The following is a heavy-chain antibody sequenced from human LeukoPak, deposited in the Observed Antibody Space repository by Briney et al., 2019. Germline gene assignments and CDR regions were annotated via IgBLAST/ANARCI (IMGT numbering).Heavy chain of an antibody. CDR1: GYTFTGYY. V-gene: IGHV1-2*02. Sequence: GASVKVSCKASGYTFTGYYMHWVRQAPGQGLEWMGWINPNSGGTNYAQKFQGRVTMTRDTSISTAYMELSRLRSDDTAVYCCARDLNSWNWFDPWGQGTLVTVSS. CDR2: INPNSGGT. CDR3: ARDLNSWNWFDP. D-gene: IGHD4-23*01. J-gene: IGHJ5*02.